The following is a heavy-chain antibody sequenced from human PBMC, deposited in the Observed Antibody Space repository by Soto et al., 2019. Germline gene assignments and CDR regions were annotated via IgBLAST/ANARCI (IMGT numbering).Heavy chain of an antibody. V-gene: IGHV1-3*04. Sequence: QVQLVQSGAEVKKPGASVKVSCKASGYTFTNYAIHWVRQAPGQRLEWMAWIDTGNGNTKYSQKFQGRITITSDTSASTASMELSSLRSEDTAVYYFASPSGSYPAEYFHHWGQGTLVTVSS. J-gene: IGHJ1*01. D-gene: IGHD1-26*01. CDR2: IDTGNGNT. CDR1: GYTFTNYA. CDR3: ASPSGSYPAEYFHH.